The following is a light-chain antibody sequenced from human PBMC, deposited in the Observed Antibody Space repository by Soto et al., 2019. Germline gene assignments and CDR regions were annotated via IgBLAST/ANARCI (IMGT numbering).Light chain of an antibody. J-gene: IGKJ2*01. CDR3: MQDQKTPRT. Sequence: DIVMTQSPLSLPVTPGEPASISCRSSQSLLHSNGYNYLDWYLQKTGQSPQLLIYLGSNRASGVPARFSGSGSGTDFTLKISRVEAEDVGVYYCMQDQKTPRTFGQGTKLEIK. CDR1: QSLLHSNGYNY. V-gene: IGKV2-28*01. CDR2: LGS.